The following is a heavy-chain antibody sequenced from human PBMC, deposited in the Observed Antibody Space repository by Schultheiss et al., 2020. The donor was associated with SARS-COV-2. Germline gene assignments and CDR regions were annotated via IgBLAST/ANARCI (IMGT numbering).Heavy chain of an antibody. CDR1: GFTVSSNY. V-gene: IGHV3-66*01. J-gene: IGHJ6*02. CDR3: ARDRRWLQFGYYYYGMDV. Sequence: GESLKISCAASGFTVSSNYMSWVRQAPGKGLEWVSVMYSGGSTYYADSVKGRFTISRDKSKNTLYLQMNSLRAEDTAVYYCARDRRWLQFGYYYYGMDVWGQGTTVTVSS. D-gene: IGHD5-24*01. CDR2: MYSGGST.